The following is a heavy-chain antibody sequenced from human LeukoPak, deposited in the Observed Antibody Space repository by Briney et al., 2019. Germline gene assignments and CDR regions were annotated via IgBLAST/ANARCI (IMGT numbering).Heavy chain of an antibody. CDR3: ARAEGATMLDY. CDR2: IKQDGSEK. CDR1: GFTFSSYW. V-gene: IGHV3-7*03. J-gene: IGHJ4*02. Sequence: PGGSLRLSCAASGFTFSSYWMRWVRQAPGKGLEWVANIKQDGSEKNYVDSVRGRFTISRDNAKNSLYLQMNSLRAEDTAVYYCARAEGATMLDYWGQGTLVTVSS. D-gene: IGHD5-12*01.